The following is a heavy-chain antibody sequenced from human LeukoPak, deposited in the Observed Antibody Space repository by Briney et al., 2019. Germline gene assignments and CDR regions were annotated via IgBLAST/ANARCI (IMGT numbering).Heavy chain of an antibody. CDR2: IKQDGSEK. D-gene: IGHD6-19*01. Sequence: GGSLRLSCAASGFTFSSYWMSWVRQAPGKGLEWLANIKQDGSEKYYVDSVKGRFTISRDNAKNSLYLQMNSLRAEDTAVYYCAKNAGYSSGWYDFAPSHYYFDYWGQGTLVTVSS. CDR1: GFTFSSYW. V-gene: IGHV3-7*01. J-gene: IGHJ4*02. CDR3: AKNAGYSSGWYDFAPSHYYFDY.